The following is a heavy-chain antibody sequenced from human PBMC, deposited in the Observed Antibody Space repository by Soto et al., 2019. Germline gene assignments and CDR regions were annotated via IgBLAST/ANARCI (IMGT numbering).Heavy chain of an antibody. V-gene: IGHV4-59*01. CDR1: GGSISSYY. Sequence: SETLSLTCTVSGGSISSYYWSWIRQPPGKGLEWIGYIYYSGSTNYNPSLKSRVTISVDTSKNQFSLKLSSVTAADTAVYYCASSPYGHGFFWFDPWGQGTLVTVSS. CDR3: ASSPYGHGFFWFDP. J-gene: IGHJ5*02. CDR2: IYYSGST. D-gene: IGHD3-10*01.